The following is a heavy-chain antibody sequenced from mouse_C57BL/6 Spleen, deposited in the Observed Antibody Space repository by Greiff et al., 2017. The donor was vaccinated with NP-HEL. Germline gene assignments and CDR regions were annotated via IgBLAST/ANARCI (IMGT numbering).Heavy chain of an antibody. CDR2: ISSGSSTI. J-gene: IGHJ4*01. CDR3: ARKANYGSSYGYYAMDY. CDR1: GFTFSDYG. V-gene: IGHV5-17*01. Sequence: EVQRVESGGGLVKPGGSLKLSCAASGFTFSDYGMHWVRQAPEKGLEWVAYISSGSSTIYYADTVKGRFTISRDNAKNTLFLQMTSLRSEDTAMYYCARKANYGSSYGYYAMDYWGQGTSVTVSS. D-gene: IGHD1-1*01.